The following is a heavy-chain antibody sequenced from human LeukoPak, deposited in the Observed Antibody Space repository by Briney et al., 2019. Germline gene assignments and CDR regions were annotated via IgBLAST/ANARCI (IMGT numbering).Heavy chain of an antibody. J-gene: IGHJ6*04. D-gene: IGHD1-1*01. CDR1: GFTFSTYA. CDR2: ISYDGSDK. Sequence: PGGSLRLSCAASGFTFSTYAVHWVRQAPGKGLEWVAVISYDGSDKYYADSVKGRFTISRDNSKNTLFLQMNSLRTEDTAVYYCARDRRDRSNWNDWPLVWGKGTTVTVSS. CDR3: ARDRRDRSNWNDWPLV. V-gene: IGHV3-30*04.